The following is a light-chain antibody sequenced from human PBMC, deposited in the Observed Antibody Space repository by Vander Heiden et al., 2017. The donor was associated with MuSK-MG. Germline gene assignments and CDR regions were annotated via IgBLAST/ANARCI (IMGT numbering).Light chain of an antibody. CDR1: QSVSSSS. Sequence: EIVLTQSPGTLSLSPGERATLSCRASQSVSSSSLAWYQQKPGQAPRLLIYGASSSATGIPDRFSGSGSGTDFTLTIIILEPEDFAVYYCQQDATSPRTFGQGTKVEIK. V-gene: IGKV3-20*01. CDR2: GAS. CDR3: QQDATSPRT. J-gene: IGKJ1*01.